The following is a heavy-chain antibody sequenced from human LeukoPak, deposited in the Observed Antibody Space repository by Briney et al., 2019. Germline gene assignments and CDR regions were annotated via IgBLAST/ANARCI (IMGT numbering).Heavy chain of an antibody. CDR3: AKDRAAVRYFDWLSRTVGWYFDL. CDR2: ISVSGGST. V-gene: IGHV3-23*01. Sequence: QPGGSLRLSCAASGFTFSNYYIHWVRQVPGKGLEWVSAISVSGGSTYYADSVKGRFTISRDNSKNTLYLQMNSLRAEDTAEYYCAKDRAAVRYFDWLSRTVGWYFDLWGRGTLVTVSS. J-gene: IGHJ2*01. D-gene: IGHD3-9*01. CDR1: GFTFSNYY.